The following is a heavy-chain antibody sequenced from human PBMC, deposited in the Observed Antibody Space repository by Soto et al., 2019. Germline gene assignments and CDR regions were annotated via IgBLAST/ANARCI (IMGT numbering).Heavy chain of an antibody. J-gene: IGHJ4*02. Sequence: GGSLRLSCAASGFTFDDYAMHWVRQAPGKGLEWVSGISWNSGSIGYADSVKGRFTISRDNAKNSLYLQMNSLRAEDTALYYCAKDSLLGRITGTTYYFDYWGQGTLVTVSS. CDR3: AKDSLLGRITGTTYYFDY. CDR1: GFTFDDYA. D-gene: IGHD1-7*01. CDR2: ISWNSGSI. V-gene: IGHV3-9*01.